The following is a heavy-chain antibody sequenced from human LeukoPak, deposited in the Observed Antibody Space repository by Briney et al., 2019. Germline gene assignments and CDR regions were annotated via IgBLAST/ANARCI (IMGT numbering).Heavy chain of an antibody. CDR2: INHSGST. CDR1: GFTFSSDA. V-gene: IGHV4-34*01. Sequence: PGGSLRLSCAASGFTFSSDAMSWIRQPPGKGLEWIGEINHSGSTNYNPSLKSRVTISVDTSKNQFSLKLSSVTAADTAVYYCARYIGSGSSYYYYGTDVWGQGTTVTVSS. D-gene: IGHD1-26*01. J-gene: IGHJ6*02. CDR3: ARYIGSGSSYYYYGTDV.